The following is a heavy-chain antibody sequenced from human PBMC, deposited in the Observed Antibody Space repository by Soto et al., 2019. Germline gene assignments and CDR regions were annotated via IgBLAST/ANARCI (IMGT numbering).Heavy chain of an antibody. J-gene: IGHJ4*02. Sequence: QVQLVQSGAEVKRPASSVKVACKASGGTFGSYSIAWVRQAPGQGLEWMGYIIPIFSTANYAQKLQGRVTISADRSTSTTYMELISLTSEDTAVYYCAGGYCYSGALDYWGQGTQVTVSS. CDR2: IIPIFSTA. D-gene: IGHD1-26*01. CDR1: GGTFGSYS. CDR3: AGGYCYSGALDY. V-gene: IGHV1-69*06.